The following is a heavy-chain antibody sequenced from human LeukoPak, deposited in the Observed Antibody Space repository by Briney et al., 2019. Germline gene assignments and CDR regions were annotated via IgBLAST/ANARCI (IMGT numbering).Heavy chain of an antibody. CDR1: GFTFSSYA. CDR3: ARSLIQEAGALDY. Sequence: GGSLRLSCAASGFTFSSYAMSWVRQAPGKGLKWVSTINDNGADTYYAGSVKGRFTISRDNSYNTVSLQMNSLRAEDTAVYYCARSLIQEAGALDYWGQGTLVTVSS. D-gene: IGHD1-26*01. V-gene: IGHV3-23*01. CDR2: INDNGADT. J-gene: IGHJ4*02.